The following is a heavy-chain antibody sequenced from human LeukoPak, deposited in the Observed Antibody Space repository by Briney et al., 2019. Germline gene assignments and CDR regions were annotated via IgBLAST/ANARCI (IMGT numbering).Heavy chain of an antibody. J-gene: IGHJ5*02. Sequence: TSQTLSLTCAISGDSVSSNSAAWNWIRQSPSRGLEWLGRTYYRSKWYNDYAVSVKSRITINPDTSKNQFSLQLNSVTPEDTAVYYCARAAQYSGWVNWFDPWGQGTLVTVSS. CDR2: TYYRSKWYN. D-gene: IGHD6-19*01. V-gene: IGHV6-1*01. CDR1: GDSVSSNSAA. CDR3: ARAAQYSGWVNWFDP.